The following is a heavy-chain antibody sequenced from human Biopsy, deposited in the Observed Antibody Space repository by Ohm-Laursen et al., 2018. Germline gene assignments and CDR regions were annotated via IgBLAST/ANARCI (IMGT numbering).Heavy chain of an antibody. D-gene: IGHD3-10*01. V-gene: IGHV4-38-2*01. J-gene: IGHJ4*02. CDR1: GFSISSGYY. Sequence: SDTLSLTCAVSGFSISSGYYWGWIRQPPGRGLEWIGSIYYSGSTYYNPSLKSRVTISADRSKNQFSLKLTSVTAADTAMYYCARQEFATSPLDYWGQGSLVTVSP. CDR2: IYYSGST. CDR3: ARQEFATSPLDY.